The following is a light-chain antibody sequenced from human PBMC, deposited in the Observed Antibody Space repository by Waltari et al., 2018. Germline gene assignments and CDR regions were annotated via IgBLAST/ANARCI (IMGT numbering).Light chain of an antibody. CDR1: QSVSSN. Sequence: EIVMTQSPATLSVSPGERATLSCRASQSVSSNLAWYQQKPGQAPRLLIYGASTRATGIPARVSGSGSGTEFTLTISSLQSEDFAVYYCQQYNNWPPGTFGPGTKVVIK. J-gene: IGKJ3*01. CDR3: QQYNNWPPGT. CDR2: GAS. V-gene: IGKV3-15*01.